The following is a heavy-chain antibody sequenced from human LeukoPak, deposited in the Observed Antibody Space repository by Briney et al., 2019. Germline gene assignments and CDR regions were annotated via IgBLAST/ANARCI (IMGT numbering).Heavy chain of an antibody. Sequence: GGSLRLSCAASGFTFSSYSMNWVRQAPGKGLEWVSYISSSSSTIYYADSVKGRFTISRDNAKNSLYLQMNSLRAEDTAVYYCARDDFGASFDIWGQGTMVTVSS. CDR2: ISSSSSTI. J-gene: IGHJ3*02. D-gene: IGHD3-10*01. V-gene: IGHV3-48*04. CDR1: GFTFSSYS. CDR3: ARDDFGASFDI.